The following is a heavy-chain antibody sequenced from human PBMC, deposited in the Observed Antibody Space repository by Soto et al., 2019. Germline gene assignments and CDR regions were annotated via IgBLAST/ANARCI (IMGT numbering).Heavy chain of an antibody. D-gene: IGHD4-17*01. CDR3: AREGSRLAYGMDV. J-gene: IGHJ6*02. Sequence: SETLSLTCTVSGGSISSGGYYWSWIRQHPGKGLEWIGYIYYSGSTYYNPSLKSRVTISVDTSKNQFSLKLSSVTAADTAVYYCAREGSRLAYGMDVWGQGTTVTVSS. CDR2: IYYSGST. V-gene: IGHV4-31*03. CDR1: GGSISSGGYY.